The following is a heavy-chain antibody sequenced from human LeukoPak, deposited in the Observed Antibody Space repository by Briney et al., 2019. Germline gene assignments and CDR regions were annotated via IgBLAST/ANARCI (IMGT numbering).Heavy chain of an antibody. CDR3: SIIHGYYYGRGYWVQ. Sequence: GGSLRLSCAASGFTFGSYGMSWVCQAPGKGLEWVSFITPNADRASYADSVKGRFTISRDNPRNTLYMQMNSLRDEDTAVYYWSIIHGYYYGRGYWVQWGQGTLVTVSS. V-gene: IGHV3-23*01. D-gene: IGHD3-3*01. J-gene: IGHJ1*01. CDR2: ITPNADRA. CDR1: GFTFGSYG.